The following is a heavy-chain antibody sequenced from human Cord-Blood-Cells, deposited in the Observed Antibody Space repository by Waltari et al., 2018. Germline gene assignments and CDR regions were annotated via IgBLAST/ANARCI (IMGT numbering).Heavy chain of an antibody. CDR2: FDPEDGET. V-gene: IGHV1-24*01. J-gene: IGHJ3*02. CDR3: ATDLYSGSYYAFDI. CDR1: GYTLTELS. D-gene: IGHD1-26*01. Sequence: KVSGYTLTELSMHWVRQAPGKGLEWMGGFDPEDGETIYAQKFQGRVTMTEDTSTDTAYMELSSLRSEDTAVYYCATDLYSGSYYAFDIWGQGTMVTVSS.